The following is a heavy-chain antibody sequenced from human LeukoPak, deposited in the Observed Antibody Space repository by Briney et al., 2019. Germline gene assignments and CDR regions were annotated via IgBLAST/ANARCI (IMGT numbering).Heavy chain of an antibody. CDR1: GFTFTNYV. V-gene: IGHV3-30-3*01. D-gene: IGHD6-6*01. CDR2: ISYDGSNK. CDR3: ARVNFYSSSSGGIDY. J-gene: IGHJ4*02. Sequence: PGGSLRLSCAASGFTFTNYVFHWVRQAPGKGLEWVAVISYDGSNKYYADSVKGRFTISRDNSKNTLYLQMNSLGAEDTAVCYCARVNFYSSSSGGIDYWGQGTLVTVSS.